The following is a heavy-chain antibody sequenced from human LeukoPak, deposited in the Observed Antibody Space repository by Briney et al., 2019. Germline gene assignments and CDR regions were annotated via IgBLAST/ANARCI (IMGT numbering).Heavy chain of an antibody. Sequence: GGSLRLSCAASGFTFSSYWMHWVRQVPGKGLVWVSRINSDGSSRSYVDSVMGRFTISRDNSKNTLYLQMNSLRAEDTAVYYCAKAPNSGYQGNDYWGQGTLVTVSS. CDR2: INSDGSSR. D-gene: IGHD3-22*01. CDR1: GFTFSSYW. CDR3: AKAPNSGYQGNDY. V-gene: IGHV3-74*01. J-gene: IGHJ4*02.